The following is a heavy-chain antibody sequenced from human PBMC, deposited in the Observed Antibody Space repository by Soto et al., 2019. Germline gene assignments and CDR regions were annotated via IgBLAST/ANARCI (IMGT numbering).Heavy chain of an antibody. Sequence: QVQLQESGPGLVKPSGTLSLTCAVSGGSISSGNWWSWVRQTPGKGLEWIGEIHHSGSTNYNPSLKSRVTISVDKSKNQFSLKLNSVTAADTAVYHCTRESYVDSSGYYDLDYWGQGTLVTVSS. CDR3: TRESYVDSSGYYDLDY. D-gene: IGHD3-22*01. CDR1: GGSISSGNW. V-gene: IGHV4-4*02. J-gene: IGHJ4*02. CDR2: IHHSGST.